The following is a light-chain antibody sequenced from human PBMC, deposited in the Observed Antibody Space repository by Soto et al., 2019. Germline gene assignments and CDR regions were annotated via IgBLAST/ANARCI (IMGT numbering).Light chain of an antibody. Sequence: EIVLTQSPGTLSLSPGERATLSCRASQSVSSTYLAWYQQKPGQAPRLFIYSASSRATGIPDRFSGSGSGTDFTLTISRLEPEDFAVYYCQQYGDSPPSTFGQGTRLETK. V-gene: IGKV3-20*01. CDR2: SAS. CDR1: QSVSSTY. CDR3: QQYGDSPPST. J-gene: IGKJ5*01.